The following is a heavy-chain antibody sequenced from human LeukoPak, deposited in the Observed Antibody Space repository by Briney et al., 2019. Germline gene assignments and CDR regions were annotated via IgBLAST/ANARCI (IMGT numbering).Heavy chain of an antibody. CDR2: ISSSSSTI. V-gene: IGHV3-48*01. Sequence: PGGSLRLSCAASGFTFSSYNMNWVRQAPGKGLEWVSYISSSSSTIYYADSVKGRFTISRDNAKNSLYLQMNSLRAEDTAVYYCARDRLTGYYYDSSGYFYWGQGTLVTVSS. CDR1: GFTFSSYN. D-gene: IGHD3-22*01. CDR3: ARDRLTGYYYDSSGYFY. J-gene: IGHJ4*02.